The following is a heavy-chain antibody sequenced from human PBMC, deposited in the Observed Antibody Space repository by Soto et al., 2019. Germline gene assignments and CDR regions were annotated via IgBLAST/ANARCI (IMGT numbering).Heavy chain of an antibody. CDR2: ISYDGSNK. Sequence: GGSLRLSCGASGFTFSSYGMHWVRQAPGKGLEWVAVISYDGSNKYYADSVKGRFTISRDNSKNTLYLQMNSLRAEDTAVYYCAKERSSSCDYWAQGTLVTVTS. CDR3: AKERSSSCDY. V-gene: IGHV3-30*18. J-gene: IGHJ4*02. D-gene: IGHD6-6*01. CDR1: GFTFSSYG.